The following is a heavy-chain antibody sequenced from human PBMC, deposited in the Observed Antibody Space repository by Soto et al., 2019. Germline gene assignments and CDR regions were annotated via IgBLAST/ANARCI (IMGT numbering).Heavy chain of an antibody. Sequence: ALVKVSCKTAGYTFSGYGIVWVRQAPGQGLEWMGWISTYNVDTKYADKFQGRLTMSSDTSTTTAFMELRRLRSDDTAVYYCVRGGFAYGYLDYWGQGTLVTVSS. CDR3: VRGGFAYGYLDY. CDR2: ISTYNVDT. J-gene: IGHJ4*02. CDR1: GYTFSGYG. D-gene: IGHD5-18*01. V-gene: IGHV1-18*01.